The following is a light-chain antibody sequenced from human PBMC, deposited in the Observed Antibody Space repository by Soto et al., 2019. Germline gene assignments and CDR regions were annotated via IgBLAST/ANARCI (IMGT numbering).Light chain of an antibody. CDR3: TSYGGSDNLL. J-gene: IGLJ3*02. V-gene: IGLV2-8*01. CDR2: EVS. Sequence: QSALTQPPSASGSPGQSVTISCTGTSSDVGRYKYLSWYQQHPGKAPKLMIFEVSKRPSGVPDRFSGSKSGNTASLTVSGLQAEDEADYYCTSYGGSDNLLFGGGTKLTVL. CDR1: SSDVGRYKY.